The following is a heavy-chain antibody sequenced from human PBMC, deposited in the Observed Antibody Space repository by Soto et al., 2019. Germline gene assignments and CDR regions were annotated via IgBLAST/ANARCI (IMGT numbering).Heavy chain of an antibody. CDR2: IYYSGST. V-gene: IGHV4-59*01. J-gene: IGHJ4*02. Sequence: SETLSLTCTVSGGSISSYYWSWIRQPPGKGLEWIGYIYYSGSTNYNPSLKSRVTISVDTSKNQFSLKLSSVTAADTAVYYCARGRPYSGYDMGELDYWGQGTLVTVPQ. CDR3: ARGRPYSGYDMGELDY. D-gene: IGHD5-12*01. CDR1: GGSISSYY.